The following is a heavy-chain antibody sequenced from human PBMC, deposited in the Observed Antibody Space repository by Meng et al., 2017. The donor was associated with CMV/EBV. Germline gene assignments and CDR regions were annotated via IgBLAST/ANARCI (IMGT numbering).Heavy chain of an antibody. CDR1: GFMFRNYG. CDR3: AREDCSSTSCYTGYYGMDV. Sequence: GESLKISCVVSGFMFRNYGMHWVRQAPGKGLEWVANIKQDGSEKYYVDSVKGRFTISRDNAKNSLYLQMNSLRAEDTAVYYCAREDCSSTSCYTGYYGMDVWGQGTTVTVSS. J-gene: IGHJ6*02. CDR2: IKQDGSEK. V-gene: IGHV3-7*01. D-gene: IGHD2-2*02.